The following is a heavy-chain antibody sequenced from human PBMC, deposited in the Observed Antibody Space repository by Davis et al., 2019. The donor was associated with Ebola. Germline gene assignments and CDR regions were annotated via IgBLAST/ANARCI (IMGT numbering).Heavy chain of an antibody. V-gene: IGHV4-34*01. Sequence: PSETLSLTCAVYGGSFSGYYWSWIRQPPGKGLEWIGEINHSGSTNYNPSLKSRVTISVDTSKNQFSLKLSSVTAADTAVYYCARDPDYWGQGTLVTVSS. CDR3: ARDPDY. CDR1: GGSFSGYY. CDR2: INHSGST. J-gene: IGHJ4*02.